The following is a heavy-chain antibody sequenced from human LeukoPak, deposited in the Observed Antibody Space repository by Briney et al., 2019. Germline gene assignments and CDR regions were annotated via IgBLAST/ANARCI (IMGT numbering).Heavy chain of an antibody. CDR2: VDPEDGET. CDR1: GYTFTDYY. V-gene: IGHV1-69-2*01. CDR3: RQSTPYFQSDY. D-gene: IGHD3-9*01. J-gene: IGHJ4*02. Sequence: ASVKISCKVSGYTFTDYYMHWVHQAPGKGLEWMGLVDPEDGETIYAEKFQGRVTITADTSTDTAYMELSSLRSEDTAVYYCRQSTPYFQSDYWGQGALVTVSS.